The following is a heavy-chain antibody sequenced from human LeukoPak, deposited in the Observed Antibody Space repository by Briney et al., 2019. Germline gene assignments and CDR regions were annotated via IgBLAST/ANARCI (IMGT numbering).Heavy chain of an antibody. V-gene: IGHV1-2*02. CDR3: ASESIAVAGPDY. CDR1: GYTFTGYY. J-gene: IGHJ4*02. CDR2: INPNSGGT. Sequence: ASVKVSCKASGYTFTGYYMHWVRQAPGQGLEWMGWINPNSGGTNYAQKFQGRVTMTRDTSISTANMELSRLRSDDTAVYYCASESIAVAGPDYWGQGTLVTVSS. D-gene: IGHD6-19*01.